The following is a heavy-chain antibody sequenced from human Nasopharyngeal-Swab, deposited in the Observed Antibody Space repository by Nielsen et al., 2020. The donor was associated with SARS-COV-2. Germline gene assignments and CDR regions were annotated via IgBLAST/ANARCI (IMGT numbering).Heavy chain of an antibody. CDR1: GYSISSGYY. D-gene: IGHD3-3*01. CDR3: ARTYFDFWSGYYTNSYFDY. V-gene: IGHV4-38-2*02. J-gene: IGHJ4*02. Sequence: SETLSLTCTVSGYSISSGYYWGWIRQPPGKGLEWIGSIYHSGSTNYNPSLESRVTISADTSKNQFSLRVTSVTAADTAVYYCARTYFDFWSGYYTNSYFDYWGQGTLVTVSS. CDR2: IYHSGST.